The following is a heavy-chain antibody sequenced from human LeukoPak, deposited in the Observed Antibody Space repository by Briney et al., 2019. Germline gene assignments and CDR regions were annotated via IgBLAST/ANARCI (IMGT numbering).Heavy chain of an antibody. CDR2: IGGSGGYHT. CDR1: GFTFSNYG. V-gene: IGHV3-23*01. D-gene: IGHD5-18*01. J-gene: IGHJ4*02. CDR3: ATYRQVLLPFES. Sequence: GGSLRLSCAASGFTFSNYGMNWVRQTPGKGLEWVSGIGGSGGYHTYYADSVRGRFTISRDNSKSTLFLQMNSLRAEDTAIYYCATYRQVLLPFESWGQGTLVTVSS.